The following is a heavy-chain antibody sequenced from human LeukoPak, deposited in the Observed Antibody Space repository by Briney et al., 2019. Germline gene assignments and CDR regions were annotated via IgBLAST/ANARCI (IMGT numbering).Heavy chain of an antibody. V-gene: IGHV4-34*01. D-gene: IGHD3-22*01. J-gene: IGHJ5*02. CDR3: ARGLTYYYDSSGYYPRGWFDP. CDR1: GGSFSRYY. CDR2: INHSGST. Sequence: SETLSLTCAVYGGSFSRYYWSWIRQPPGKGLEWIGEINHSGSTNYNPSLKSRVTMSVDTSKNQFSLKLSSVTAADTAVYYCARGLTYYYDSSGYYPRGWFDPWGQGTLVTVSS.